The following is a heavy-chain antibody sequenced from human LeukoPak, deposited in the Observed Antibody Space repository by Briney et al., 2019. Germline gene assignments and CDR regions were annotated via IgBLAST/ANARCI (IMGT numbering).Heavy chain of an antibody. V-gene: IGHV3-30*02. J-gene: IGHJ4*02. Sequence: GGSLRLSCAASGFTFSSYGMHWVRQAPGKGLEWVAFIRYDGSNKYYADSVEGRFTISRDNSKNTLYLQMYTARAEDTAVYYCAKERDTAMVTIDYWGQGTLVTVSS. CDR3: AKERDTAMVTIDY. CDR1: GFTFSSYG. CDR2: IRYDGSNK. D-gene: IGHD5-18*01.